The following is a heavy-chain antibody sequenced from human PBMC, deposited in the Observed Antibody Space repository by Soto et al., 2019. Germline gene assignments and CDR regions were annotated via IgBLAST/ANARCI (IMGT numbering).Heavy chain of an antibody. D-gene: IGHD1-7*01. J-gene: IGHJ5*02. Sequence: HLGGSLRLSCTASGFNTRFYSMSWVRQTPGKGLEWVAAPSRSGGATYYADSVRGRFTISRDASKDTLFLQMSNLRAEDTALYYCSKGEMSTIRNSFDPWGQGTLVTVSS. CDR2: PSRSGGAT. CDR1: GFNTRFYS. V-gene: IGHV3-23*01. CDR3: SKGEMSTIRNSFDP.